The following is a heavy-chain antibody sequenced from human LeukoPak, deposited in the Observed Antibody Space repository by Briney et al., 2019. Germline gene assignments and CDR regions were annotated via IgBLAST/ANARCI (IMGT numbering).Heavy chain of an antibody. J-gene: IGHJ3*02. CDR3: AKDMGPGYSYGLTGAFDI. CDR2: INWNGGST. CDR1: GFTFDDYG. Sequence: GGSLRLSCAASGFTFDDYGMSWVRQAPGKGLEWVSGINWNGGSTGYADSVKGRFTISRDNAKNSLYLQMNSLRAEDMALYYCAKDMGPGYSYGLTGAFDIWGQGTMVTVSS. V-gene: IGHV3-20*04. D-gene: IGHD5-18*01.